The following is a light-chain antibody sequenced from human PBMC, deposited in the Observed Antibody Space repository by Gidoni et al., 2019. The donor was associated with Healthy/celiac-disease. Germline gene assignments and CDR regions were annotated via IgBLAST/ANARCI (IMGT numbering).Light chain of an antibody. CDR3: QQSYSTPYT. CDR1: QSISSY. CDR2: AAS. V-gene: IGKV1-39*01. Sequence: DSVTITCRASQSISSYLNWYQQKPGTAPKLLIYAASSFQSGVPSKFSGSGSGTDFTLTISSLQPEDFATYYCQQSYSTPYTFGQGTKLEIK. J-gene: IGKJ2*01.